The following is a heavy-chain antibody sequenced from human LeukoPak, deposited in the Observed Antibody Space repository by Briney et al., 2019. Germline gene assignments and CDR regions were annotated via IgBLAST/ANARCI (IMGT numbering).Heavy chain of an antibody. CDR2: ISAYNGNT. D-gene: IGHD3-22*01. CDR1: GYTFTSYG. V-gene: IGHV1-18*01. CDR3: ARGSSPNYYDSSGYYDAFDI. J-gene: IGHJ3*02. Sequence: GASVKVSCKASGYTFTSYGISWVRQAPGQGLEWMGWISAYNGNTNYAQKLQGRVTMTTDTSTSTAYMELRSLRSDDTAVYYCARGSSPNYYDSSGYYDAFDIWGQGTMVTVSS.